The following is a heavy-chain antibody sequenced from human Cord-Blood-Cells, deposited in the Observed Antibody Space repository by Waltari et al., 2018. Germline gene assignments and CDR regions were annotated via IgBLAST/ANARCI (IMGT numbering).Heavy chain of an antibody. J-gene: IGHJ6*02. Sequence: QVQLVQSGAEVKKPGASVKVSCKASGYTFTSYDINWVRQDTGQGLEWMGWMNPNSGNTGYAQKFQGRVTITRNTSISTAYMELSSLRSEDTAVYYCARGRSGCSSTSCYNYGMDVWGQGTTVTVSS. CDR3: ARGRSGCSSTSCYNYGMDV. V-gene: IGHV1-8*03. CDR2: MNPNSGNT. D-gene: IGHD2-2*02. CDR1: GYTFTSYD.